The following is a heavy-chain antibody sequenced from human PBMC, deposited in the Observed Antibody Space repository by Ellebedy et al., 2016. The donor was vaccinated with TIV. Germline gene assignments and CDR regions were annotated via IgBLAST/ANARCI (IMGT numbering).Heavy chain of an antibody. Sequence: PGGSLRLSCAASGFTFSSYAMSWVRQAPGKGLEWVSSISGSGDNTYYADSVKGRFTISRDNSKNTLSLQMNSLRAEDTAVYYCARKILFYYGMDVWGQGTTVTVSS. CDR2: ISGSGDNT. J-gene: IGHJ6*02. CDR1: GFTFSSYA. CDR3: ARKILFYYGMDV. V-gene: IGHV3-23*01.